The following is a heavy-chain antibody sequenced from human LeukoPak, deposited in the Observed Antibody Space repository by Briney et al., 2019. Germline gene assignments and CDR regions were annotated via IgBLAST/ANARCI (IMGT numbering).Heavy chain of an antibody. Sequence: SETLSLTCAVSGGSISSSSYYWGCIRQPPGKGLEWIGSIYYSGSTYYNPSLKSRVTISVDTSKNQFSLKLSSVTAADTAVYYCARHSTLYYDFWSGSLYYFDYWGQGTLVTVSS. CDR1: GGSISSSSYY. CDR3: ARHSTLYYDFWSGSLYYFDY. V-gene: IGHV4-39*01. J-gene: IGHJ4*02. CDR2: IYYSGST. D-gene: IGHD3-3*01.